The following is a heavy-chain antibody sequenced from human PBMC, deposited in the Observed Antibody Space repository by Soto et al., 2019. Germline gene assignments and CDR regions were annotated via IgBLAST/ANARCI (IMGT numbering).Heavy chain of an antibody. D-gene: IGHD3-9*01. CDR2: IYWDDSK. CDR1: GFSLSTSGVG. Sequence: QITLKGSGPTLVRPTQTLTLTCAFSGFSLSTSGVGVGWIRQPPGKALEWLAVIYWDDSKHYSPSLRSRLTITKDTAKNQVVLTMTNMDPMDTVTYYCAHKGPEDWPLDYWGQGTLVTVSS. CDR3: AHKGPEDWPLDY. V-gene: IGHV2-5*02. J-gene: IGHJ4*02.